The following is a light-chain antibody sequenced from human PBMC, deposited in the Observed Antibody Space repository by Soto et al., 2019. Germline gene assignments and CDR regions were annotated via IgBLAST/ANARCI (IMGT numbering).Light chain of an antibody. Sequence: EMVMTQSPATLSVSPGERATLSCRASQSVSSNLAWYQQKPGQAPRLLIYDASTRATGIPARFSGSGSGTDFTLTISSLQSEDFAVYYCQQYNNWPQTFGQGTRVEIK. CDR3: QQYNNWPQT. CDR2: DAS. CDR1: QSVSSN. J-gene: IGKJ1*01. V-gene: IGKV3-15*01.